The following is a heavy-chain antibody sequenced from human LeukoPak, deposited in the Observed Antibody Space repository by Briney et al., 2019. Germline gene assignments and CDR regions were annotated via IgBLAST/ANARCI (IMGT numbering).Heavy chain of an antibody. V-gene: IGHV1-18*01. CDR1: GYTLTSYG. CDR2: ISAYNGNT. J-gene: IGHJ4*02. Sequence: ASVKVSCKASGYTLTSYGISWVRQAPGQGLEWMGWISAYNGNTNYAQKLQGRVTMTTDTSTSTAYMELKSLRSDDTAVYYCARDCSSTSCYLHWGQGTLVTVSS. D-gene: IGHD2-2*01. CDR3: ARDCSSTSCYLH.